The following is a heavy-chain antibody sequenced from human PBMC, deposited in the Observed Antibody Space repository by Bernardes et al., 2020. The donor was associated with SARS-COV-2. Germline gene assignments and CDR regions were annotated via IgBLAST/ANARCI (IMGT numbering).Heavy chain of an antibody. CDR1: GGSISSYY. J-gene: IGHJ1*01. CDR3: ARRTAVAGFQH. Sequence: SETLSLTCTVSGGSISSYYWSWIRQPPGKGLEWIGYIYYSGSTNYNPSLKSRVTISVDTSKNQFSLKLSSVTAADTAVYYCARRTAVAGFQHWGQGTLVTVSS. V-gene: IGHV4-59*01. D-gene: IGHD6-19*01. CDR2: IYYSGST.